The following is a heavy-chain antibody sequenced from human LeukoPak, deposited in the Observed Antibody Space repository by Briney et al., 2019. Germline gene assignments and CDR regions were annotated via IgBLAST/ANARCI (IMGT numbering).Heavy chain of an antibody. J-gene: IGHJ6*02. CDR3: ARDFFLTIPPGHYGMDV. CDR1: GFTFSSYG. D-gene: IGHD3-9*01. Sequence: PGGSLRLSCAASGFTFSSYGMHWVRQAPGKGLEWVAVIWYDGSNKYYADSVKGRFTISRDNSKNTLYLQMNSLRAEDTAVYYCARDFFLTIPPGHYGMDVWGQGTTVTVSS. CDR2: IWYDGSNK. V-gene: IGHV3-33*01.